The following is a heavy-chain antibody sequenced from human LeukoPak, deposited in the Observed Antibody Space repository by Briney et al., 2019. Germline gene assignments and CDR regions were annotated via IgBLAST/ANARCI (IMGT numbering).Heavy chain of an antibody. V-gene: IGHV5-51*01. CDR1: GFSFTSYS. Sequence: GGSLKISCKGSGFSFTSYSIGWVRQMPGKGLEWMWTIYPGDNDTRYSPSFQGQVTISADKSINTAYLQWSSLKASDTAMYYCARPYGWSCDDAFDIWGQGTMVTVSS. CDR3: ARPYGWSCDDAFDI. CDR2: IYPGDNDT. D-gene: IGHD6-19*01. J-gene: IGHJ3*02.